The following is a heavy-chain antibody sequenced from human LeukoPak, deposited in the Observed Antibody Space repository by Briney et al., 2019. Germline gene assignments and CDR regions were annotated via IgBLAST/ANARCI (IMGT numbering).Heavy chain of an antibody. CDR1: GFTFDDYG. Sequence: GGSLRLSCAASGFTFDDYGMSWVRQAPGKGLEWVSGINWNGGSTGYADSVKGRFTISRDNAKNSLYLQMNSLRAEDTALYYCARVGSPVVVAATPYYYYYMDVWGKGTTVTVSS. J-gene: IGHJ6*03. CDR3: ARVGSPVVVAATPYYYYYMDV. D-gene: IGHD2-15*01. V-gene: IGHV3-20*04. CDR2: INWNGGST.